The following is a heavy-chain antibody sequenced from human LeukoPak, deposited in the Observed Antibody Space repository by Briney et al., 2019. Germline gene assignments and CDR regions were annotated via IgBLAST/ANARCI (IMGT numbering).Heavy chain of an antibody. Sequence: GGSLRLSCAASGFTFRSYDMHWVRQAPGKGLEWVSGISWNSGSIGYADSVKGRFTISRDNAKNSLYLQMNSLRAEDTAVYYCAELGITMIGGVWGKGTTVTISS. V-gene: IGHV3-9*01. CDR1: GFTFRSYD. D-gene: IGHD3-10*02. CDR3: AELGITMIGGV. CDR2: ISWNSGSI. J-gene: IGHJ6*04.